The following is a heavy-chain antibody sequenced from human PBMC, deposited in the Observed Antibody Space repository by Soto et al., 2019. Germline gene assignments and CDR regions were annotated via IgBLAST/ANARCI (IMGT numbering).Heavy chain of an antibody. CDR2: IYYSGST. D-gene: IGHD5-18*01. V-gene: IGHV4-59*08. CDR1: GGSISSYY. J-gene: IGHJ6*02. Sequence: PSETLSLTCTVSGGSISSYYWSWIRQPPGKGLEWIGYIYYSGSTNYNPSLKSRVTISVDTSKNQFSLKLNSVTAADTAVYYCARGFTAMITYYYYGMDVWGQGTTVTVSS. CDR3: ARGFTAMITYYYYGMDV.